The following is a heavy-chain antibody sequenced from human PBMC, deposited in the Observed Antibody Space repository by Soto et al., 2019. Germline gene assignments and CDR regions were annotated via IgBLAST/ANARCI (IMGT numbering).Heavy chain of an antibody. CDR1: GGSISSYY. Sequence: SETLSLTCTVSGGSISSYYWSWIRQPPGKGLEWIGYIYYRGSTNYNPSLKSRVTISVDTSKNQFSLKLSSVTAADTAVYYCARQAEAGIDYWGQGTLVTVSS. J-gene: IGHJ4*02. CDR2: IYYRGST. V-gene: IGHV4-59*01. D-gene: IGHD6-13*01. CDR3: ARQAEAGIDY.